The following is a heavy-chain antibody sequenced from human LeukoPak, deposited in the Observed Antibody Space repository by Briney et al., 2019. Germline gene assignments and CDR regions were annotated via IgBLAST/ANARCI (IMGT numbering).Heavy chain of an antibody. CDR1: GYTFTSYF. CDR2: INPNSGGT. J-gene: IGHJ4*02. V-gene: IGHV1-2*02. CDR3: ARGPGYSSGWYGVSGLDY. Sequence: GASVKVSCKASGYTFTSYFMHWVRQAPGQGLEWMGWINPNSGGTNYAQKFQGRVTMTRDTSISTAYMELSRLRSDDTAVYYCARGPGYSSGWYGVSGLDYWGQGTLVTVSS. D-gene: IGHD6-19*01.